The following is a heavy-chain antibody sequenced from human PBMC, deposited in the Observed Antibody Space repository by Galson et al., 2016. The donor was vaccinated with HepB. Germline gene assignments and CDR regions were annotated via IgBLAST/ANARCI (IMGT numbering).Heavy chain of an antibody. D-gene: IGHD4-17*01. Sequence: TLSLTCTVSGDSISSGGYYWSWIRQHPGKGLEWIGHLYYSGSTYYNPSLKSRATISLDTSKNRFSLKLGSVTAADTAVYYCARDLTLGYGDYSYFDYWGQGTLVTVSS. CDR1: GDSISSGGYY. CDR3: ARDLTLGYGDYSYFDY. CDR2: LYYSGST. J-gene: IGHJ4*02. V-gene: IGHV4-31*03.